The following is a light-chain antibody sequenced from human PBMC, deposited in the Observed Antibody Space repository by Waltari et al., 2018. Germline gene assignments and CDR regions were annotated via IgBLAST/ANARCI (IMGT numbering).Light chain of an antibody. CDR3: SSYAGSSTYV. CDR2: EVT. V-gene: IGLV2-8*01. CDR1: SGDVGNYNS. J-gene: IGLJ1*01. Sequence: QSALTQPPSASGSPGPSVTVSCTGTSGDVGNYNSVSWYQQYPGKAPKLIIYEVTKRPSGVPDRFSGSKSGNTASLTVSGLRAEDEADYYCSSYAGSSTYVFGSGTKVTVL.